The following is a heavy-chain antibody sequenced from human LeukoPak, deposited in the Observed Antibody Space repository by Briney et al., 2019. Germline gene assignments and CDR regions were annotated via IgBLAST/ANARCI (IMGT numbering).Heavy chain of an antibody. CDR2: IKQDGSEK. Sequence: PGGSLRLSRAASGFTISNNFLTWVRQAPGKGLEWVANIKQDGSEKYYVDSVKGRFTISRDNAKNSLYLQMNSLRAEDTAVYYCARGQDDIVVVVAATTPGYYFDYWGQGTLVTVSS. V-gene: IGHV3-7*01. CDR3: ARGQDDIVVVVAATTPGYYFDY. D-gene: IGHD2-15*01. J-gene: IGHJ4*02. CDR1: GFTISNNF.